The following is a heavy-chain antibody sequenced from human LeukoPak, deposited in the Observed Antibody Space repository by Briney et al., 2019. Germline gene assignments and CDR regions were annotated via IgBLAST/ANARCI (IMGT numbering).Heavy chain of an antibody. Sequence: SETLSLTCIVHGASFSGGSFSGYSWTWIRQPPGKGLEWVGYIYYSGSTNYNPSLKSRVTISVDTSKNQFSLKLSSVTAADTAVYYCARDKGTTVTNYGMDVWGKGTTVTVSS. J-gene: IGHJ6*04. CDR2: IYYSGST. CDR1: GASFSGGSFSGYS. D-gene: IGHD4-17*01. CDR3: ARDKGTTVTNYGMDV. V-gene: IGHV4-61*08.